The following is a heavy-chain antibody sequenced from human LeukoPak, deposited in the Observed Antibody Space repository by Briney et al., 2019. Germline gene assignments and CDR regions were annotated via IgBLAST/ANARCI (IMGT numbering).Heavy chain of an antibody. Sequence: PGGSLRLSCAASGFTFSNAWMSWVRQAPGKGLEWVGRIKSKTDGGTTDYAAPVKGRFTISRDDSKNTLHLQMNSLKTEDTAVYYCTPTGRYHYYFDYWGQGTLVTVSS. J-gene: IGHJ4*02. CDR1: GFTFSNAW. CDR2: IKSKTDGGTT. D-gene: IGHD3-16*02. CDR3: TPTGRYHYYFDY. V-gene: IGHV3-15*01.